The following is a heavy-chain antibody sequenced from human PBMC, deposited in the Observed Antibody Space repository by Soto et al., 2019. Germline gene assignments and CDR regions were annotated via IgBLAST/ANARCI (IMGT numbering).Heavy chain of an antibody. CDR2: IYDSGNT. Sequence: SETLSLTCGVSGDSITTYKWWTWVRQTPGKGLEWIGEIYDSGNTRYNPSLKSRVTISKDTSKNELSLKLNSVTVADTAVYYCATCQLGEYYYAMDIWGQGTTVNVS. J-gene: IGHJ6*02. CDR3: ATCQLGEYYYAMDI. CDR1: GDSITTYKW. V-gene: IGHV4-4*02. D-gene: IGHD7-27*01.